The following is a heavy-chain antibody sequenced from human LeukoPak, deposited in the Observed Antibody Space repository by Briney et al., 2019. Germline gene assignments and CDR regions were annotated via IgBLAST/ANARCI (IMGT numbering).Heavy chain of an antibody. CDR2: IYYSGRT. V-gene: IGHV4-59*12. CDR1: GGTISTYF. CDR3: ARDTYYYDSGGYDDAFDI. J-gene: IGHJ3*02. Sequence: SETLILTCTVSGGTISTYFWSWIRQPPGRGLEWIGLIYYSGRTNYNAPLKSRVTISVDTSKNQFSLKLSSVPAADTAVYYCARDTYYYDSGGYDDAFDIWGPGTTVTVSS. D-gene: IGHD3-22*01.